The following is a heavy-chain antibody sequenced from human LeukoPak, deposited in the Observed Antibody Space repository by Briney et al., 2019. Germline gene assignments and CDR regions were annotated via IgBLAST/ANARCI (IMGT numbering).Heavy chain of an antibody. CDR2: IRSKAYGGTT. Sequence: GGSLRLSCAASGFTFTTYWMSWVRQAPGKGLEWVGFIRSKAYGGTTEYAASVKGRFTISRDDSKSIAYLQMNSLKTEDTAVYYCTREGIKYSNYFDYWGQGTLVTVSS. J-gene: IGHJ4*02. V-gene: IGHV3-49*04. D-gene: IGHD4-11*01. CDR1: GFTFTTYW. CDR3: TREGIKYSNYFDY.